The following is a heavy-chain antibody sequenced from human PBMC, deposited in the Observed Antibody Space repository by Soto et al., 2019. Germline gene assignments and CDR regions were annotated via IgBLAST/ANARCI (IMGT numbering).Heavy chain of an antibody. V-gene: IGHV3-23*01. Sequence: GGSLRLSCAASGFTFSSYAMSWVRQAPGKGLEWVSAISGSGGSTYYADSVKGRFTISRDNSKNTLYLQMNSLRAEETAVYYCAKIPRKPLYYYDSSGWYFDYWGQGTLVTVSS. J-gene: IGHJ4*02. D-gene: IGHD3-22*01. CDR1: GFTFSSYA. CDR2: ISGSGGST. CDR3: AKIPRKPLYYYDSSGWYFDY.